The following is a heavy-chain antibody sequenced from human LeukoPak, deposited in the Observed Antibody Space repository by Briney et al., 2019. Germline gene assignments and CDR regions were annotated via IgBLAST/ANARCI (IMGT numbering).Heavy chain of an antibody. D-gene: IGHD3-3*01. CDR1: GFTFSSYS. V-gene: IGHV3-23*01. J-gene: IGHJ4*02. CDR2: ISGSGGST. CDR3: AKSPDFWSGYFDY. Sequence: PGGSLRLSCAASGFTFSSYSMNWVRQAPGKGLEWVSAISGSGGSTYYADSVKGRFTISRDNSKNTLYLQMNSLRAEDTAVYYCAKSPDFWSGYFDYWGQGTLVTVSS.